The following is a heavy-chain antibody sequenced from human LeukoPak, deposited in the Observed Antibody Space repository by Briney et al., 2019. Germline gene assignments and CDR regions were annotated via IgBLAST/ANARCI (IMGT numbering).Heavy chain of an antibody. CDR1: GFTVSSNY. CDR2: IYSGGST. V-gene: IGHV3-53*01. D-gene: IGHD3-22*01. J-gene: IGHJ4*02. Sequence: GGSLRLSCAASGFTVSSNYMSWVRQAPGKGLEWVSVIYSGGSTYYADSVKGRFTISRDNSKNTLYLQMNSLRAEDTAVYYCARNNADLYYYDRKQTGRVGYFDYWGQGTLVTVSS. CDR3: ARNNADLYYYDRKQTGRVGYFDY.